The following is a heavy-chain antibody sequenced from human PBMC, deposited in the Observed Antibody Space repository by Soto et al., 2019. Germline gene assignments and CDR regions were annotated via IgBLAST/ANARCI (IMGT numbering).Heavy chain of an antibody. CDR1: GGSFSGYY. Sequence: PSETLSLTCAVYGGSFSGYYWSWIRQPPGKGLEWIGEINHSGSTNYNPSLKSRVTISVDTSKNQFSLKLSSVTAADTAVYYCARGRRYNWNDWAIDYYYYMDVWGKGTTVTVSS. CDR2: INHSGST. J-gene: IGHJ6*03. D-gene: IGHD1-1*01. CDR3: ARGRRYNWNDWAIDYYYYMDV. V-gene: IGHV4-34*01.